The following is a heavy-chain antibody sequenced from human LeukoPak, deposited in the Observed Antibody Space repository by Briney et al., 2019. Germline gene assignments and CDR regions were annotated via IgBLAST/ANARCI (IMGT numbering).Heavy chain of an antibody. D-gene: IGHD3-9*01. V-gene: IGHV3-23*01. J-gene: IGHJ4*02. Sequence: GGSLRLSCAASGFTFTSYAMSWVRQAPGKGLEWVSAIPGGGDTTYYADSVRGRFTISRDNSKNTLYLQRNNLRAEDTAIYYCAKAANYDILTGYYLDHWGQGTLVTVSS. CDR3: AKAANYDILTGYYLDH. CDR2: IPGGGDTT. CDR1: GFTFTSYA.